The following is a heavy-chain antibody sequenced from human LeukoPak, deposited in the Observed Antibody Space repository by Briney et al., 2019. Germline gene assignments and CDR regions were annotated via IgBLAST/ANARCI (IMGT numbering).Heavy chain of an antibody. D-gene: IGHD1-14*01. V-gene: IGHV4-4*02. Sequence: PGGSLRLSCAASGFTFNNYSMNWVRQAPGKGLEWIGEIYHSGSTYSNPSLKSRVTISVDKSKNQFSLNLTSVTSADTAVYYCARERQIAVITGSTFDLWGPGALVTVSS. CDR3: ARERQIAVITGSTFDL. CDR1: GFTFNNYSM. J-gene: IGHJ3*01. CDR2: IYHSGST.